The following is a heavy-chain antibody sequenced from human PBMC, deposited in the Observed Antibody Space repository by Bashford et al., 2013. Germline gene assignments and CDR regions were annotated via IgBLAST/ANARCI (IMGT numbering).Heavy chain of an antibody. CDR1: GFTFSDAW. CDR2: IKSKTDGETT. Sequence: GGSLRLSCAASGFTFSDAWMSWVRQPPGKGLEWVGRIKSKTDGETTDYAAPVKGRFTISRDDSKNTLYLQMNSLKTEDTAVYYCTPTGVIPYYGMDVWGQGTTVTVSS. J-gene: IGHJ6*02. V-gene: IGHV3-15*01. D-gene: IGHD3-22*01. CDR3: TPTGVIPYYGMDV.